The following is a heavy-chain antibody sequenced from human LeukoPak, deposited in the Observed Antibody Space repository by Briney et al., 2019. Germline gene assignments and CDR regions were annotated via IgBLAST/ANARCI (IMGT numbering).Heavy chain of an antibody. J-gene: IGHJ4*02. CDR1: GFTFDDYA. D-gene: IGHD4-23*01. CDR3: AKESGTVVTLLFDY. Sequence: GRSLRLSCAASGFTFDDYAMPWVRQAPGKGLEWVSGISWNSGSIGYADSVKGRFTISRDNAKNSLYLQMNSLRAEDTALYYCAKESGTVVTLLFDYWGQGTLVTVSS. CDR2: ISWNSGSI. V-gene: IGHV3-9*01.